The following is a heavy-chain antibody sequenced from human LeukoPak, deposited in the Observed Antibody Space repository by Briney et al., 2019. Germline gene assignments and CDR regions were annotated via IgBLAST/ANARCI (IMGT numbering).Heavy chain of an antibody. V-gene: IGHV3-7*04. J-gene: IGHJ4*02. CDR2: IHLEGNEK. D-gene: IGHD1-1*01. CDR3: ARGDDFSGDH. CDR1: GFTFSNFW. Sequence: GGSLRLSCATSGFTFSNFWMSWVRQAPGRGLEWVANIHLEGNEKYHVESVKGRFTISRDNTRDLLYLQMIGLRVEDTAVYYCARGDDFSGDHWGQGTLVTVSS.